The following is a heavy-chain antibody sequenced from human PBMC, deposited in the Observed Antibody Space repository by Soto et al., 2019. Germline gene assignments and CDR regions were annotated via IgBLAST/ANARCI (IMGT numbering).Heavy chain of an antibody. CDR1: GDSVSSNSAA. CDR2: TYYRSKWYN. D-gene: IGHD2-15*01. V-gene: IGHV6-1*01. CDR3: ASSTRVSDKYAYFDY. J-gene: IGHJ4*02. Sequence: TLSLTCAISGDSVSSNSAAWNWIRQSPSRGLEWLGRTYYRSKWYNDYAVSVKSRITINPDTSKNQFSLQLNSVTPEDTAVYYCASSTRVSDKYAYFDYWGQGTLVTVSS.